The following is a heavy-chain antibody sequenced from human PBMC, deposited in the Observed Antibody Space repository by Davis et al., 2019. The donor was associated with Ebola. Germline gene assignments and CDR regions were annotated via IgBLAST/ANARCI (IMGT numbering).Heavy chain of an antibody. CDR1: GYTFTSYG. V-gene: IGHV1-18*01. CDR2: ISSYNGNT. CDR3: ARDRKITMVGHYYYGMDV. Sequence: ASVKVSCKASGYTFTSYGISWVRQAPGQGLEWMGWISSYNGNTKYAQKFQGRVTMTTDTSTSTAYMELRSLRSDDTAVYYCARDRKITMVGHYYYGMDVWGQGTTVTVSS. D-gene: IGHD3-10*01. J-gene: IGHJ6*02.